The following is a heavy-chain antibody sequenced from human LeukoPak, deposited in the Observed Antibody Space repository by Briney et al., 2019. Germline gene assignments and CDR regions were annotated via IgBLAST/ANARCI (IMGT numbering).Heavy chain of an antibody. CDR1: GGTFSSYA. V-gene: IGHV1-69*04. CDR3: ARDWGYYDSSGYVGFDI. CDR2: IIPIFGIA. Sequence: SVKVSCKASGGTFSSYAIIWVRQPPGQEREWMGRIIPIFGIANYAQKFQGRVTITADKSTSTAYMELSSLRSEDTAVYYCARDWGYYDSSGYVGFDIWGQGTMVTVSS. J-gene: IGHJ3*02. D-gene: IGHD3-22*01.